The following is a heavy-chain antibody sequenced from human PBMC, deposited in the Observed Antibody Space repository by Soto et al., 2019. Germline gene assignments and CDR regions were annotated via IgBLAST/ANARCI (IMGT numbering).Heavy chain of an antibody. CDR3: ARLTAAGTGDSGMDV. Sequence: ESLKISCKGSGYSFTSYWIGWVRQMPGKGLEWMGIIYPGDSDTRYSPSFQGQVTISADKSISTAYLQWSSLKASDTAMYYCARLTAAGTGDSGMDVWGQGTTDTVSS. CDR1: GYSFTSYW. V-gene: IGHV5-51*01. CDR2: IYPGDSDT. J-gene: IGHJ6*02. D-gene: IGHD6-13*01.